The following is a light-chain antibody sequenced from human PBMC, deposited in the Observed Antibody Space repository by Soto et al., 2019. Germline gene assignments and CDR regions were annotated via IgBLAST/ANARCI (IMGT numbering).Light chain of an antibody. CDR2: DVS. CDR3: CSYAGSYTRWV. J-gene: IGLJ3*02. V-gene: IGLV2-11*01. CDR1: SSDVGTYNF. Sequence: QSALTQPRSVSGSPGQSVTVSCTGTSSDVGTYNFVSWYQQYPGKAPKLMIYDVSKRPSGVPDSFSGSKSGNTASLTISGLQAEDEADYHCCSYAGSYTRWVFGGGTKLTVL.